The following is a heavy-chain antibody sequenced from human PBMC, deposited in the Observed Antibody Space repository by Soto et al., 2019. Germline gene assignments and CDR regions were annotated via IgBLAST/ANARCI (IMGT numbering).Heavy chain of an antibody. CDR2: IIAYNGKT. J-gene: IGHJ6*02. CDR1: AYTFTSYG. D-gene: IGHD5-18*01. Sequence: ASAKVSCKASAYTFTSYGISWVRQAPGQGLEWLGWIIAYNGKTSYAQKLQGRVTITTDESTSTAYMELRSLRSDDTAVYYCARVSNTGMVNTLYYGMDVWGQGTKVTVSS. V-gene: IGHV1-18*01. CDR3: ARVSNTGMVNTLYYGMDV.